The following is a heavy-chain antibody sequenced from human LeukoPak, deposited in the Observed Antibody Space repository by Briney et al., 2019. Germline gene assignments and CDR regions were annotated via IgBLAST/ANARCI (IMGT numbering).Heavy chain of an antibody. Sequence: SETLSLTCTVSGGSISSNSYYWGWNPQPPGKGLEWIRSIYYSGSTYYNPSLKSRVTISVDTSKNQFSLKLSSVTAADTAVYYCARQSYSGSYFAECYWGQGTLVTVSS. J-gene: IGHJ4*02. CDR1: GGSISSNSYY. CDR3: ARQSYSGSYFAECY. CDR2: IYYSGST. D-gene: IGHD1-26*01. V-gene: IGHV4-39*01.